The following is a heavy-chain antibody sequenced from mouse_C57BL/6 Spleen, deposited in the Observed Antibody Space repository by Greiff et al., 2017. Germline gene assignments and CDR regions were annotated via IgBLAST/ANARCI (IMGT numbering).Heavy chain of an antibody. CDR2: IDPETGGT. CDR3: TRDFLRSYYCDY. V-gene: IGHV1-15*01. CDR1: GYTFTDYE. Sequence: QVQLQQSGAELVRPGASVTLSCKASGYTFTDYEMHWVKQTHVHGLEWIGAIDPETGGTAYNQKFKGKAILTADKSSSTAYMELRSLPSEDSAVYYCTRDFLRSYYCDYWGQGTTLTVSS. D-gene: IGHD1-1*01. J-gene: IGHJ2*01.